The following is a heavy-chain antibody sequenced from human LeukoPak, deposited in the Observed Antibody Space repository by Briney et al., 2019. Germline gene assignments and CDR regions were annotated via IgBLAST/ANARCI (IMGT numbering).Heavy chain of an antibody. CDR3: ATEPNWGSGTGV. J-gene: IGHJ4*02. V-gene: IGHV1-24*01. CDR2: YDPEDGET. CDR1: GYTLSYLN. Sequence: GASVTVSCPVSGYTLSYLNMHWVRQAPGKGLEWMGGYDPEDGETVFAQRLQGRVTMTEDTSADIAYMELSSLRSDDTAVFYCATEPNWGSGTGVWGQGTLVTVSS. D-gene: IGHD3-16*01.